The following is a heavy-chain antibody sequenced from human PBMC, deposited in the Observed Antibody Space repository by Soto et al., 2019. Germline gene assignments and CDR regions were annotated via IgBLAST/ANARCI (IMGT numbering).Heavy chain of an antibody. V-gene: IGHV3-21*01. CDR2: ISSSSSYI. J-gene: IGHJ4*02. CDR1: GFTFSSYS. D-gene: IGHD6-13*01. Sequence: GGSLRLSCAASGFTFSSYSMNWVRQAPGKGLEWVSSISSSSSYIYYADSVKGRFTISRDNAKNSLYLQMNSLRAEDTAVYYCARESSSWPGNDYWGQGTLVTVSS. CDR3: ARESSSWPGNDY.